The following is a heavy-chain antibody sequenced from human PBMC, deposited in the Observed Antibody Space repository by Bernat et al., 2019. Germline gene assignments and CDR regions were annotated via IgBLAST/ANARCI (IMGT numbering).Heavy chain of an antibody. J-gene: IGHJ6*02. Sequence: EVQLVQCGAEVKKPGESLKISCKGSGYSFTSYWIGWVRQMPGKGLEWMGIIYPGDSDTRYSPSFQGQVNISADKSISTAYLQWSSLKASDTAMYYCERKGYWSGYSPGYYYGMDVWGQGTTVTVSS. V-gene: IGHV5-51*01. D-gene: IGHD3-3*01. CDR3: ERKGYWSGYSPGYYYGMDV. CDR2: IYPGDSDT. CDR1: GYSFTSYW.